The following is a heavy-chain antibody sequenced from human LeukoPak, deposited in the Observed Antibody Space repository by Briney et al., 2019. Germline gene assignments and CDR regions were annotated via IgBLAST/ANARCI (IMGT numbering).Heavy chain of an antibody. CDR2: IDPNSGGT. Sequence: GASVKVSCKTSGYTFTGYYMHWAGQAPGKGPQCLGWIDPNSGGTNYAQKFQGRVTMTRDTSIGTAYMELSGLTSDDTAVYYCARGYYDRGSLYYFDYWGQGTLVTV. CDR1: GYTFTGYY. D-gene: IGHD3-22*01. V-gene: IGHV1-2*02. CDR3: ARGYYDRGSLYYFDY. J-gene: IGHJ4*02.